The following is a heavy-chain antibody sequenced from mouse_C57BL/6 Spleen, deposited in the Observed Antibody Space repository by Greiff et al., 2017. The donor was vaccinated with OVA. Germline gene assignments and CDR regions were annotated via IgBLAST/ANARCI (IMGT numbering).Heavy chain of an antibody. J-gene: IGHJ4*01. Sequence: QVTLKECGPGILQPSQTLSLTCSFSGFSLSTFGMGVGWIRQPSGKGLEWLAHIWWDDDKYYNPALKSRLTISKDTSKNQVFLTSANVDTADTATYYRARTVGPYLLYAMDYWGQGTSVTVSS. CDR2: IWWDDDK. CDR3: ARTVGPYLLYAMDY. CDR1: GFSLSTFGMG. V-gene: IGHV8-8*01. D-gene: IGHD6-5*01.